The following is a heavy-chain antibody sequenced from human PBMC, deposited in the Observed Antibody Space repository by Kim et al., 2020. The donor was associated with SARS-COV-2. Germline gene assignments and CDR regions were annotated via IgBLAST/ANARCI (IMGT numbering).Heavy chain of an antibody. CDR3: ARRKTTNGFDY. V-gene: IGHV4-39*01. Sequence: TYYNPALKSRVTISVDTSKNQFSLKLSSVTAADTAVYYCARRKTTNGFDYWGQGTLVTVSS. J-gene: IGHJ4*02. D-gene: IGHD2-8*01. CDR2: T.